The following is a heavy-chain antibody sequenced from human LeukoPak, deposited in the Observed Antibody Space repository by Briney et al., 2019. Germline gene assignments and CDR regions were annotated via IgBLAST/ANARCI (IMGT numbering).Heavy chain of an antibody. CDR1: GFAFIEYS. Sequence: GGSLRLSCAASGFAFIEYSINWVRQAPGKGLEWISYIGIDTGRTKYADSVKGRFTISRDKAKNSLYLQMNSLRVEDTAVYYCARDFRYAFDNWGQGTLVTVSS. V-gene: IGHV3-48*01. CDR2: IGIDTGRT. D-gene: IGHD1-1*01. CDR3: ARDFRYAFDN. J-gene: IGHJ4*02.